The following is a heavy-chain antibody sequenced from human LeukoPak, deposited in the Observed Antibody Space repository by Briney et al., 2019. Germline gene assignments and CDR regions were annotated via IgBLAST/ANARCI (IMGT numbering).Heavy chain of an antibody. J-gene: IGHJ4*02. CDR3: AREMATIAVVAA. D-gene: IGHD5-24*01. CDR1: GGTFSSYA. V-gene: IGHV1-69*06. CDR2: IIPIFGTA. Sequence: ASVKVSCKASGGTFSSYAISWVRQAPGQGLEWMGGIIPIFGTANYAQKFQGRVTITADKSTSTAYMELSSLRSEDTAVYYCAREMATIAVVAAWGQGTLVTVSS.